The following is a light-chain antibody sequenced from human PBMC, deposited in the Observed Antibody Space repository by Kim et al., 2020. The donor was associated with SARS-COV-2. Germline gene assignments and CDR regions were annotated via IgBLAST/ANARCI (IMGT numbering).Light chain of an antibody. Sequence: IVLTQSPATLSLSPGERATLSCRASQTISTYLAWYQHKGGQAPRLLIFDASRRATGVPARFSGSGSGTDFTLTISSLEPEDFAIYYCQQGGERPPFSFGQGTRLEIK. CDR2: DAS. J-gene: IGKJ5*01. CDR1: QTISTY. V-gene: IGKV3-11*01. CDR3: QQGGERPPFS.